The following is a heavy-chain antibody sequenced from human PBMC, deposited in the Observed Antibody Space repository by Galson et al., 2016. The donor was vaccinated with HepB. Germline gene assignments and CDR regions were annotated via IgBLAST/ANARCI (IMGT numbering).Heavy chain of an antibody. D-gene: IGHD1-26*01. CDR2: ISVYNGNT. J-gene: IGHJ5*02. CDR3: ATYSGSTSWFDP. Sequence: SVKVSCKASGYTFTSYGISWVRQAPGQGLEWMGWISVYNGNTKYAQNFQGRVTMTRDTSSSTVYMELSSLTSDDTAVYYCATYSGSTSWFDPWGQGTLVTVSS. CDR1: GYTFTSYG. V-gene: IGHV1-18*04.